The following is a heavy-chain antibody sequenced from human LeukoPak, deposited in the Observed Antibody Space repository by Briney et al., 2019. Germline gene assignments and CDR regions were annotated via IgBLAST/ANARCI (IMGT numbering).Heavy chain of an antibody. V-gene: IGHV4-39*01. J-gene: IGHJ4*02. CDR2: IYYSGST. D-gene: IGHD2-2*02. CDR3: ARQTCSSTSCYMGLDFDY. Sequence: PSETLSLTCTVSGGSISSSSYYWGWIRQPPGKGLEWIGRIYYSGSTYYNPSLKSRVTISVDTSKNQFSLKLSSVTAADTAVYYCARQTCSSTSCYMGLDFDYWGQGTLVTVSS. CDR1: GGSISSSSYY.